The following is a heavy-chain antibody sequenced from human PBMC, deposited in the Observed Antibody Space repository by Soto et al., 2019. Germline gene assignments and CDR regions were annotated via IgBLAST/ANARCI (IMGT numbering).Heavy chain of an antibody. CDR2: INAGNGNT. J-gene: IGHJ4*02. D-gene: IGHD3-22*01. CDR3: ARDTSYDSSARDDY. Sequence: APVKVSCKASGYTCTSYAMHWVLQAPGQRLEWMGWINAGNGNTKYSQKFQGRVTITRDTSASTAYMELSSLRSEDTAVYYCARDTSYDSSARDDYWGQGTLVTVSS. CDR1: GYTCTSYA. V-gene: IGHV1-3*01.